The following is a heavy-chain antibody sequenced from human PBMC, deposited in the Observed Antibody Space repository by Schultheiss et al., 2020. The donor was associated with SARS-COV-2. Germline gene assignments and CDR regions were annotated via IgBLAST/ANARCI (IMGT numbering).Heavy chain of an antibody. CDR1: GYSISSGYY. Sequence: SETLSLTCAVSGYSISSGYYWGWIRQPPGKGLEWIGSIYHSGSTYYNPSLKSRVTISVDRSKNQFSLKLSSVTAADTAVYYCARGKDYYGSGSLDYWGQGTLVTVSS. CDR3: ARGKDYYGSGSLDY. V-gene: IGHV4-38-2*01. D-gene: IGHD3-10*01. CDR2: IYHSGST. J-gene: IGHJ4*02.